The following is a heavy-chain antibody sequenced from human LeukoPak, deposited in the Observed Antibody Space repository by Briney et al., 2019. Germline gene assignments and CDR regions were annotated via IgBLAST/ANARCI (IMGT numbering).Heavy chain of an antibody. V-gene: IGHV1-69*06. D-gene: IGHD3-10*01. J-gene: IGHJ4*02. CDR1: GGTFSSYA. CDR3: ATGELLWFGEL. Sequence: SVKVSCKASGGTFSSYAISWVRQAPGQGLEWMGGIIPIFGTANYAQKFQGRVTITADKSTSTAYMELSSLRSEDTAVYYCATGELLWFGELWGQGTLVTVSS. CDR2: IIPIFGTA.